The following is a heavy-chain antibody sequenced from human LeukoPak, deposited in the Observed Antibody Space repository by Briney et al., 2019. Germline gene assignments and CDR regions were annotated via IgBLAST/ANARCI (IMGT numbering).Heavy chain of an antibody. CDR3: ARNLWFGELPGDY. Sequence: PGGSLRLSCAASGFIFSSYWMHWVRHAPGKGLAWVSRINTDGSSTSYADSVKGRFTISRDNAKNTLYLQMNSLRAEDTAVYYCARNLWFGELPGDYWGQGTLVTVSS. CDR1: GFIFSSYW. CDR2: INTDGSST. J-gene: IGHJ4*02. V-gene: IGHV3-74*01. D-gene: IGHD3-10*01.